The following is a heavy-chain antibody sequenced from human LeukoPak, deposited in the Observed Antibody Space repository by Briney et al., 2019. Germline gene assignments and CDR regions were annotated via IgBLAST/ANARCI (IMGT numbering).Heavy chain of an antibody. Sequence: TFSXXXMSWXXQAXGXXXXXXXFXTGNGGSTNYADSVKGRFTISRDNSKNTLFLQMNSLRAEDTAVYYCAKGLAARRLTDFDYWGQGTLVTVSS. V-gene: IGHV3-23*01. CDR1: TFSXXX. J-gene: IGHJ4*02. CDR2: XTGNGGST. D-gene: IGHD6-6*01. CDR3: AKGLAARRLTDFDY.